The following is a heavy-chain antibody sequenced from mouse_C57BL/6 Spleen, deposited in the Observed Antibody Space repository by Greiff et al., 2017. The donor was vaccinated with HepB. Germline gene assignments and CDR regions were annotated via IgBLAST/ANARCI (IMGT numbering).Heavy chain of an antibody. CDR3: ARRYYYGSSQGNYFDY. Sequence: EVQGVESGGDLVKPGGSLKLSCAASGFTFSSYGMSWVRQTPDKRLEWVATISSGGSYTYYPDSVKGRFTISRDNAKNTLYLQMSSLKSEDTAMYYCARRYYYGSSQGNYFDYWGQGTTLTVSS. CDR2: ISSGGSYT. V-gene: IGHV5-6*01. CDR1: GFTFSSYG. J-gene: IGHJ2*01. D-gene: IGHD1-1*01.